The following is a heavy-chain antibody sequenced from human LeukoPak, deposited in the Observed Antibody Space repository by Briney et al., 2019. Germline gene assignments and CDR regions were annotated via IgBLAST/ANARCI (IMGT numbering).Heavy chain of an antibody. CDR1: GFTFSSYA. Sequence: PGGSLRLSCAASGFTFSSYAMNWVRQAPGKGLEWVSYISTSGSTIYYADSVKGRFTISRDNAKNSLYLQMNSLRAEDTAVYYCARGFNDYGGNSVGMDVWGQGTTVTVSS. V-gene: IGHV3-48*03. CDR2: ISTSGSTI. J-gene: IGHJ6*02. D-gene: IGHD4-23*01. CDR3: ARGFNDYGGNSVGMDV.